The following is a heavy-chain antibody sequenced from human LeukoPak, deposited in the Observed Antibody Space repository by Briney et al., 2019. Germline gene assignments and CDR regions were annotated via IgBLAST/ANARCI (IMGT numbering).Heavy chain of an antibody. CDR2: ISAYKGNT. CDR1: GYXFTSYG. J-gene: IGHJ4*02. D-gene: IGHD5-24*01. V-gene: IGHV1-18*01. Sequence: ASVKVSCKASGYXFTSYGITWVRQAPGQGLEWVGWISAYKGNTNYAQKLQGRITMTTETSTRTAYMELRSLKSDDTAVYYCARDRADERWLQLRGDYWGQGTLVTVSS. CDR3: ARDRADERWLQLRGDY.